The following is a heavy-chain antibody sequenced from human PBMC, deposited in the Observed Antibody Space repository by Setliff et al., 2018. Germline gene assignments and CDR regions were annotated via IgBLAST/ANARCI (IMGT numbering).Heavy chain of an antibody. Sequence: GASVKVSCKASGYTFSSYYMNWVRQAPGQGLEWMGIINPSGGDSTYEPRFQGRFTMTSDTFTSTFYMMLSSLRSEDTAMYYCAFEYGTSKRFDPWGQGTLVTVSS. CDR3: AFEYGTSKRFDP. CDR2: INPSGGDS. J-gene: IGHJ5*02. V-gene: IGHV1-46*01. D-gene: IGHD3-10*01. CDR1: GYTFSSYY.